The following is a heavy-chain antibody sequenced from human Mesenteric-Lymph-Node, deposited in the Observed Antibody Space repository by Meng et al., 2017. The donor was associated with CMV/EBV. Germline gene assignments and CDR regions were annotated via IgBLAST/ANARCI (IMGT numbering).Heavy chain of an antibody. CDR3: ARDNVNPEGFDP. V-gene: IGHV1-2*06. CDR2: INPNSGVS. D-gene: IGHD2/OR15-2a*01. CDR1: GYTFTDFY. Sequence: QVQPVQSRAAVGKPGASAFVPCKASGYTFTDFYIHWVRQAPGQGLEWMGRINPNSGVSNSAQNFQGRVTMTRDTSISTAYMELGRLTSDDTAVYYCARDNVNPEGFDPWGQGTLVTVSS. J-gene: IGHJ5*02.